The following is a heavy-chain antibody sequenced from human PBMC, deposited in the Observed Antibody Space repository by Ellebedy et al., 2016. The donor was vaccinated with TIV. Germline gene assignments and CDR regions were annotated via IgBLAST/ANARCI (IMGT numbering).Heavy chain of an antibody. CDR1: GFTFSGYW. J-gene: IGHJ6*02. CDR2: IKQDGSEK. Sequence: GESLKISXAAAGFTFSGYWMSWVRQAPGKGLEWVANIKQDGSEKHYVDSVKGRFTISRDNAKNSVYLQMNSLRGEDTAVYYCAREKGHYYYGMDVWGQGTTVTVSS. CDR3: AREKGHYYYGMDV. V-gene: IGHV3-7*01.